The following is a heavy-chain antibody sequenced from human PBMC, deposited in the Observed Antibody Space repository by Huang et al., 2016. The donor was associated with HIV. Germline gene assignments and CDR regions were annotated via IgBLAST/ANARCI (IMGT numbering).Heavy chain of an antibody. J-gene: IGHJ4*02. D-gene: IGHD2-8*01. CDR1: GFAFSQYV. CDR2: SGGNSGDI. V-gene: IGHV3-9*01. CDR3: VIMDDYFDY. Sequence: VQLVESGGGLVQPGWSLRLSCAASGFAFSQYVVHWVRQSPGKGLGWVSGSGGNSGDIDDAAAVRGRFVISRDNAKKSLYLKMNGLRLEDTALYFCVIMDDYFDYWGQGVLVGVSS.